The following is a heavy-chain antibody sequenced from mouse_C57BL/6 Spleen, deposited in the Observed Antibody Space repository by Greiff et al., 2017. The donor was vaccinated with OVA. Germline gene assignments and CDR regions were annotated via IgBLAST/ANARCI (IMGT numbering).Heavy chain of an antibody. V-gene: IGHV7-3*01. CDR1: GFTFTDYY. J-gene: IGHJ2*01. Sequence: EVQVVESGGGLVQPGGSLSLSCAASGFTFTDYYMSWVRQPPGKALEWLGFIRNKANGYTTEYFASVMGRFTISRDNSQSLLYLQMNALRAEDTATYYCASLPHDSLDYWGQGTTLTVSS. D-gene: IGHD2-4*01. CDR2: IRNKANGYTT. CDR3: ASLPHDSLDY.